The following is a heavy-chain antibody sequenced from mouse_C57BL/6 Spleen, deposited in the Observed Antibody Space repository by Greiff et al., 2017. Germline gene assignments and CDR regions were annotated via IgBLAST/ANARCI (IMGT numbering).Heavy chain of an antibody. V-gene: IGHV1-82*01. CDR3: ARSREYYFDY. J-gene: IGHJ2*01. Sequence: QVQLQQSGPELVKPGASVKISCKASGYAFSSSWMNWVKQRPGKGLEWIGRIYPGDGDTNYNGKFKGKATLTEDKSSSTAYMQLSSLTAEDSAVYFCARSREYYFDYWGQGTTLTVSS. D-gene: IGHD1-1*01. CDR1: GYAFSSSW. CDR2: IYPGDGDT.